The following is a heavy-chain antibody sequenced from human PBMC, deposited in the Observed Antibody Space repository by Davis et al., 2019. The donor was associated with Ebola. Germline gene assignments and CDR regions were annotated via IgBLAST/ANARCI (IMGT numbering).Heavy chain of an antibody. J-gene: IGHJ5*02. V-gene: IGHV1-46*01. D-gene: IGHD3-22*01. CDR2: INPSGGST. Sequence: ASVKVSCKASGYTFTSYYVHWVRQAPGQGLEWMGIINPSGGSTSYAQKFQGRVTMTRDTSTSTVYMELSSLRSEDTAVYYCARDRVYYDSSGLFWFDPWGQGTLVTVSS. CDR3: ARDRVYYDSSGLFWFDP. CDR1: GYTFTSYY.